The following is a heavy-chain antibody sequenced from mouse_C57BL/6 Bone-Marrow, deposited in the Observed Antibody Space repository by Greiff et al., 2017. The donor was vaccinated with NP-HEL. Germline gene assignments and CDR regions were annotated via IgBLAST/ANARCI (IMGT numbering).Heavy chain of an antibody. CDR1: GNTFTSYW. Sequence: QVQLQQSGAELVMPGASVKLSCKASGNTFTSYWMHWVKQRPGQGLEWIGEIDPSDSYTNYNQKFKGKSTLTVDKSSSTAYMQLSSLTSEDSAVYYCAREGDYYGSSFDAMDYWGQGTSVTVSS. J-gene: IGHJ4*01. CDR3: AREGDYYGSSFDAMDY. CDR2: IDPSDSYT. V-gene: IGHV1-69*01. D-gene: IGHD1-1*01.